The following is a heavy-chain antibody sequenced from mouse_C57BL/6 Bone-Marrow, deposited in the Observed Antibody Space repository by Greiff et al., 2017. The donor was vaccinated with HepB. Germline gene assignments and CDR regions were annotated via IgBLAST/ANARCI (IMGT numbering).Heavy chain of an antibody. D-gene: IGHD2-3*01. CDR1: GYSFTGYY. CDR3: ARGWLLLY. J-gene: IGHJ2*01. CDR2: INPSTGGT. V-gene: IGHV1-42*01. Sequence: EVQLQQSGPELVKPGASVKISCKASGYSFTGYYMNWVKQSPEKSLEWIGEINPSTGGTTYNQKFKAKATLTVDKSSSTAYMQLTSLTSEDSAVYYCARGWLLLYWGQGTTLTVSS.